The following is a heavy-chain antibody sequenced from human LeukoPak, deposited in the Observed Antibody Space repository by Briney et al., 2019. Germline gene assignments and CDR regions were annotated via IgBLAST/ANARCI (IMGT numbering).Heavy chain of an antibody. CDR3: ARGPVSGPLDY. CDR2: ISYDGSNK. CDR1: GFTFSSYT. J-gene: IGHJ4*02. Sequence: GGSLRLSCAASGFTFSSYTMHWVRQAPGKGLEWVAVISYDGSNKYYADSVKGRFTISRHNYKNTLYLQMNSLRAEDTAVYYCARGPVSGPLDYWGQGTLVTVSS. V-gene: IGHV3-30-3*01. D-gene: IGHD3-10*01.